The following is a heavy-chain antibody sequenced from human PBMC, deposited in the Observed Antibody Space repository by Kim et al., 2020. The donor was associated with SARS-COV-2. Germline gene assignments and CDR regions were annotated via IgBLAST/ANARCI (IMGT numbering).Heavy chain of an antibody. D-gene: IGHD3-22*01. CDR3: VKGPITMILVGKSSPFAY. CDR1: GLTFRSYG. V-gene: IGHV3-30*18. Sequence: GGSLRLSCAASGLTFRSYGMHWVRQAPGKGLEWVAGISYDGSNNYYADSVKGRFTISRDNSKNTLYLQMNSLRTEDTAVYYCVKGPITMILVGKSSPFAYWGQGTPVTVSS. J-gene: IGHJ4*02. CDR2: ISYDGSNN.